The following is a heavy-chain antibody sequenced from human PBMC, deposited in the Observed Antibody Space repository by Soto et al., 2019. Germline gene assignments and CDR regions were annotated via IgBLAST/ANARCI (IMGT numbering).Heavy chain of an antibody. J-gene: IGHJ4*02. Sequence: GGSLRLSCAASGFAFSSYAMSWVRQAPGKGLERVSGISGSGDTTYYADSVKGRFTISRGNSKNALYLQMNSLRAEDTAVYFCAKSTLVVVVIHEFDYWGQGTLVTVSS. CDR1: GFAFSSYA. CDR3: AKSTLVVVVIHEFDY. CDR2: ISGSGDTT. V-gene: IGHV3-23*01. D-gene: IGHD3-22*01.